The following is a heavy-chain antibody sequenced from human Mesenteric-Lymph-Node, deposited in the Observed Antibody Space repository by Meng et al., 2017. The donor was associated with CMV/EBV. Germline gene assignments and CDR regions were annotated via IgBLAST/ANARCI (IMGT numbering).Heavy chain of an antibody. CDR3: ARDRGYCSSTGCYYYYAMDV. Sequence: GGSLRLSCATSGFTFSSYGMHWVRQAPGKGLEWVAVIWYDGSNKYYADSVKGRFTISRDNSKNTLYLQVNSLRGDDTAVYYCARDRGYCSSTGCYYYYAMDVWGQGTTVTVSS. V-gene: IGHV3-33*01. D-gene: IGHD2-2*03. J-gene: IGHJ6*02. CDR2: IWYDGSNK. CDR1: GFTFSSYG.